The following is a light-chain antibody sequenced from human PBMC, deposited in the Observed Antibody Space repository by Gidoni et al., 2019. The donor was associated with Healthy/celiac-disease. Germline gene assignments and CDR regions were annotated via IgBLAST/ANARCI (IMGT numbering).Light chain of an antibody. CDR3: AAWDDSLNAVV. V-gene: IGLV1-44*01. Sequence: QSVLTQPPSASGTPGQRVTISCSGSSSNIGSNTVNWYQQLPGTAPKLLSYSNHHRPSGVPDRFSGSKSGTSAFLAISGLQSEDEADYYCAAWDDSLNAVVFGGGTKLTVL. J-gene: IGLJ2*01. CDR2: SNH. CDR1: SSNIGSNT.